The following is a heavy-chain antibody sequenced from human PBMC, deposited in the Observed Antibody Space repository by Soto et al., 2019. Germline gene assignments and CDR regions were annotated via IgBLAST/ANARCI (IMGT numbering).Heavy chain of an antibody. J-gene: IGHJ4*02. Sequence: ASVKVSCKASGYTFTSYYMHWVRQAPGQGLEWMGIINPSGGNTNYAQKHQGRVTMTTDTSTSTAYMELRSLRSDDTAVYYCARDSSGDIRYFDYWGQGTLVTVSS. CDR1: GYTFTSYY. CDR2: INPSGGNT. CDR3: ARDSSGDIRYFDY. D-gene: IGHD3-22*01. V-gene: IGHV1-46*01.